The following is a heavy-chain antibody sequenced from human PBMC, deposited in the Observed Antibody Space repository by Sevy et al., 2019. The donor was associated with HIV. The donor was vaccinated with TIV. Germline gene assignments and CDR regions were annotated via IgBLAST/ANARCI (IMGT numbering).Heavy chain of an antibody. V-gene: IGHV3-21*01. CDR3: ARTLRYSSSWYFDY. Sequence: GGSLRLSCAASGFTFSSYSMNWVRQAPGKGLEWVSSISSSSYIYYADSVKGRFTISRDNAKNSLYLQMNSLRAEDTAVYYCARTLRYSSSWYFDYWGQGTLVTVSS. CDR1: GFTFSSYS. D-gene: IGHD6-13*01. CDR2: ISSSSYI. J-gene: IGHJ4*02.